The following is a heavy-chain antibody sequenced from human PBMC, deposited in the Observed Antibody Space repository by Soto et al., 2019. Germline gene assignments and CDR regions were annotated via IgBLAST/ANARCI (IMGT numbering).Heavy chain of an antibody. Sequence: QVQLVQSGAEVKKPGSSVKVSCKASGGTFSSYAISWVRQAPGQGLEWMGAIMPMFGSANYAQKFQGTVTITADESTSTAYMELSSLRSDDTAVYYGARGSIAAASYFDYWGQGALITVSS. CDR3: ARGSIAAASYFDY. J-gene: IGHJ4*02. CDR1: GGTFSSYA. D-gene: IGHD6-25*01. CDR2: IMPMFGSA. V-gene: IGHV1-69*01.